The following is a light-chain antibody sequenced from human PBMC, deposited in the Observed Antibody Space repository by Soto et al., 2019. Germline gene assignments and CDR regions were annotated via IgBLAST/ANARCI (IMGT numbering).Light chain of an antibody. CDR3: QQYGRLNWK. CDR1: QSVSSSY. J-gene: IGKJ1*01. CDR2: GAS. V-gene: IGKV3-20*01. Sequence: IALTHTPCTLSASPLYRATLSFRSSQSVSSSYLAWYQQKPGQAPRLLIYGASSRATGIPDRFSGSGSGTDFTLTISRLEPEDFAVYYCQQYGRLNWKFGHGTKVDIK.